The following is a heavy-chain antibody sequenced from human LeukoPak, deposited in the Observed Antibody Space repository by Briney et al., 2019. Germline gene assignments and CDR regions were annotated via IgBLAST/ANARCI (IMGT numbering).Heavy chain of an antibody. CDR1: GFTFNSYG. Sequence: GGSLRLSCAASGFTFNSYGMHWVRQAPGKGLEWVAVIWYDGSNKYYADSVKGRFTISRDNSKNTLYLQMNSLRAEDTAVYYCAREQYASDDALDIWGQGSMVTVSS. CDR3: AREQYASDDALDI. D-gene: IGHD5-24*01. CDR2: IWYDGSNK. V-gene: IGHV3-33*01. J-gene: IGHJ3*02.